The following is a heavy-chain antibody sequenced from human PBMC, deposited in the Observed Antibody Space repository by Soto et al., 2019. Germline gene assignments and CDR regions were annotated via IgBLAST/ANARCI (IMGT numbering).Heavy chain of an antibody. J-gene: IGHJ4*02. D-gene: IGHD3-3*01. CDR1: GYTFTSYG. CDR2: ISAYNGNT. V-gene: IGHV1-18*01. CDR3: SRTFYDFWSHRGYYFDY. Sequence: QVQLVQSGAEVKKPGASVKVSCKASGYTFTSYGISWVRQAPGQGLEWMGWISAYNGNTNYAQKLQGRVTMTTDTSTSTAYMELRGLRSDDTAVYYCSRTFYDFWSHRGYYFDYWGQGTLVPVSS.